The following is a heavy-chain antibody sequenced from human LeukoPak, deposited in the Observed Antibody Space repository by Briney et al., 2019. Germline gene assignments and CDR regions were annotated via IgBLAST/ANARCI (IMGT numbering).Heavy chain of an antibody. CDR2: XSSSSSYI. CDR1: XFTXXXXX. D-gene: IGHD6-6*01. J-gene: IGHJ5*02. V-gene: IGHV3-21*01. CDR3: ARVRESYSSSFSLSS. Sequence: GGSLRLSCAASXFTXXXXXXXWVRQAXGXXXXXXXXXSSSSSYIYYADSVKGRFTISRDNAKNSLYLQMNSLRAEDTAVYYCARVRESYSSSFSLSSWGQGTLVTVSS.